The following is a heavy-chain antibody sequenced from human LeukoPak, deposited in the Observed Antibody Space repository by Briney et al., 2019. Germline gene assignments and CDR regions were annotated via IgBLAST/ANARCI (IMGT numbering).Heavy chain of an antibody. CDR2: IYYSGST. CDR3: ARYLGGYSYGRGMDV. J-gene: IGHJ6*02. CDR1: GGSFSGYY. D-gene: IGHD5-18*01. Sequence: SETLSLTCAVYGGSFSGYYWSWIRQPPGKGLEWIGYIYYSGSTNYNPSLKSRVTISVDTSKNQFSLKLSSVTAADTAVYYCARYLGGYSYGRGMDVWGQGTTVTVSS. V-gene: IGHV4-59*12.